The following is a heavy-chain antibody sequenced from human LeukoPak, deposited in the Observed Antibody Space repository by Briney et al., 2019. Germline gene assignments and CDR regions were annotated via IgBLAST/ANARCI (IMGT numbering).Heavy chain of an antibody. CDR1: GFTFSSYS. CDR2: ISSSSSTI. V-gene: IGHV3-48*02. CDR3: ARHGVMDFWSSYYFDY. D-gene: IGHD3-3*01. J-gene: IGHJ4*02. Sequence: GGSLRLSCAASGFTFSSYSMNWVRQAPGKGLEWVSYISSSSSTIYYADSVKGRFTISRDNAKNSLYLQMNSLRDEDTAVYYCARHGVMDFWSSYYFDYWGQGTLVTVSS.